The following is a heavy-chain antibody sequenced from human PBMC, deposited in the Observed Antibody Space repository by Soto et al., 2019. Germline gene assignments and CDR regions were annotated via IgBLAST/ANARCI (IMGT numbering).Heavy chain of an antibody. CDR3: ARLGAYYQSLDP. V-gene: IGHV4-39*01. Sequence: SETLSLTCTVSGGSISSSSYYWGWIRQPPGKGLEWIGSIYYSGSTYYNPSLKSRVTISVDTSKNQFSLRLSSVTAADTAVYYCARLGAYYQSLDPWGPGTLVTVSS. CDR1: GGSISSSSYY. CDR2: IYYSGST. D-gene: IGHD2-21*01. J-gene: IGHJ5*02.